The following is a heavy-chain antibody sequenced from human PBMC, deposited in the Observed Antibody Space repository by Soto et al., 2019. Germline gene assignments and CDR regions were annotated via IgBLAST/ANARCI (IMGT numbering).Heavy chain of an antibody. CDR2: INPKFGDT. J-gene: IGHJ6*02. V-gene: IGHV1-2*02. Sequence: QVQLVQSGAEVKEPGDSVRVSCEASGYTFTAYYIHWVRQAPGQGLEWMGWINPKFGDTTYAQDFQGRLTLTRDMSISTVYMDLSRLTSHDTAIYYCARNMDYYYGPGSGNGHGVWGQGTTVNVFS. CDR3: ARNMDYYYGPGSGNGHGV. CDR1: GYTFTAYY. D-gene: IGHD3-10*01.